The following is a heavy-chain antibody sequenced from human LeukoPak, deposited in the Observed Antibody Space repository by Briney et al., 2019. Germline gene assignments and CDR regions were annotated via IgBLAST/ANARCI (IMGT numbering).Heavy chain of an antibody. D-gene: IGHD3-3*01. CDR2: IRSKAYGGTT. Sequence: GGSLRLSCTASGFTFGDYAMSWFRQAPGKGLEWVGFIRSKAYGGTTEYAASVKGRFTISRDDSKSIAYLQMNSLKTEDTAVYYCTRVLSNVYHDFWSGYTAPPNWFDPWGQGTLVTVSS. J-gene: IGHJ5*02. CDR1: GFTFGDYA. CDR3: TRVLSNVYHDFWSGYTAPPNWFDP. V-gene: IGHV3-49*03.